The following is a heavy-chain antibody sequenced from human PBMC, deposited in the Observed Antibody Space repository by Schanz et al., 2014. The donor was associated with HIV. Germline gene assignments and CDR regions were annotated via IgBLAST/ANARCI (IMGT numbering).Heavy chain of an antibody. CDR3: ASDLSVYSSSSSV. V-gene: IGHV1-2*02. Sequence: QVQLVQSGAEVKKPGSSVKVSCKASGGSFSSYAINWVRQAPGQGLEWMGGINPNSGGTNYAQKFQGRVTMTRDTSISTAYMELSRLRSDDTAVYYCASDLSVYSSSSSVWGQGTTVTVSS. D-gene: IGHD6-13*01. CDR2: INPNSGGT. CDR1: GGSFSSYA. J-gene: IGHJ6*02.